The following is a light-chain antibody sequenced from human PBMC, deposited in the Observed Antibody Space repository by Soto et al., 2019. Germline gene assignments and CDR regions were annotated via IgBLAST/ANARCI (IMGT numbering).Light chain of an antibody. CDR3: QQYNGYRT. J-gene: IGKJ1*01. Sequence: DIPMTQSPSTLSASVGDRVTITCRASQSISSWLAWYQQKPGKAPKLLIYDASSLESGVPSRFSGSGSGTEFTLTISSLQPDDFAIYYCQQYNGYRTFGQGTKVEIK. V-gene: IGKV1-5*01. CDR1: QSISSW. CDR2: DAS.